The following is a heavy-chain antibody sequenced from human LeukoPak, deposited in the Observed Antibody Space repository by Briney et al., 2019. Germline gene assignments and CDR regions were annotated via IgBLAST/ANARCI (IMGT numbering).Heavy chain of an antibody. J-gene: IGHJ4*02. V-gene: IGHV4-39*01. D-gene: IGHD6-19*01. Sequence: SETLSLACTVSGGSIYSTTFSWGWIRQPPGKGLEWIGSMYYDGSTYHNPSLKSRVTISVDTSNNQFSLKLTSVTAADTAVYFCARRSDSGSDDGEDYFDYWGQGILVTVSS. CDR1: GGSIYSTTFS. CDR3: ARRSDSGSDDGEDYFDY. CDR2: MYYDGST.